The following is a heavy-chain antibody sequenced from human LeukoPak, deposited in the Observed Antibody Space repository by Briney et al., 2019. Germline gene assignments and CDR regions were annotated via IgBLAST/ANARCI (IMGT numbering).Heavy chain of an antibody. CDR1: GFTFSSYA. J-gene: IGHJ4*02. CDR2: ILGSGGST. V-gene: IGHV3-23*01. D-gene: IGHD3-22*01. CDR3: AKSHYDSSGYYVYFDC. Sequence: GGSLRLSCAASGFTFSSYAMSWVRQAPGKGLEWVSGILGSGGSTFFADSLKGRFTVSRDNSKNTLYLQMNSLSVEDTAVYYCAKSHYDSSGYYVYFDCWGQGTLVTVSS.